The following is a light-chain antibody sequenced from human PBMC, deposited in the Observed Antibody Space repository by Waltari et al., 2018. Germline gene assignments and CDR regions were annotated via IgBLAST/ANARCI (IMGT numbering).Light chain of an antibody. V-gene: IGLV2-14*03. CDR1: SSDVGGYNY. CDR2: DVS. J-gene: IGLJ1*01. Sequence: QSALTQPASVSGSPGQSITISCTGTSSDVGGYNYVSWYQQHPGKAPKLMIYDVSNRPSGVSNRFSGSKSGNTASLTIFGLQAEDEADYYCSSYTSSNTLGFGTGTKVTVL. CDR3: SSYTSSNTLG.